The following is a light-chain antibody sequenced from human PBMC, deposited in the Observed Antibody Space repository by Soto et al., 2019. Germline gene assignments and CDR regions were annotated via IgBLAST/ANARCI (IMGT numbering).Light chain of an antibody. CDR2: EVT. J-gene: IGLJ2*01. Sequence: QSALTQPASVSGSPGQSITISCTGTSGDIGGYNYVSWYQQHPGKAPKLLISEVTNRPSGVSNRFSGSKSGNTASLTISGLQAEDEADCYCSSYTTNITPVVFGGGTKLTVL. CDR1: SGDIGGYNY. V-gene: IGLV2-14*01. CDR3: SSYTTNITPVV.